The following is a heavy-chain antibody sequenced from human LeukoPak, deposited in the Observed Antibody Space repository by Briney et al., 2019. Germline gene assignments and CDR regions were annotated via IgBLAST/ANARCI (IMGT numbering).Heavy chain of an antibody. CDR3: ARVVPAASNWFDP. D-gene: IGHD2-2*01. J-gene: IGHJ5*02. V-gene: IGHV3-11*01. CDR2: ISSSGSTI. Sequence: PGGSLRLSCAASGFTFSDYYMSWIRQAPGKGLEWVSYISSSGSTIYYADSVKGRFTISRDNAKNSLYLQMNSLRAEDTAVYYCARVVPAASNWFDPWGQGTLVTVSP. CDR1: GFTFSDYY.